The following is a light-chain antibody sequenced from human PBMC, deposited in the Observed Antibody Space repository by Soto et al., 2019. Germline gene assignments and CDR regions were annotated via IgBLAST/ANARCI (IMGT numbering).Light chain of an antibody. CDR1: QSISSW. Sequence: DIRMTQSPSTLSASVGDRVTITCRASQSISSWLAWYQQKPGKAPKLLIYDASSLESGVPSRFSGSGSGTEFTLTISSLQPDDFATYYCQQYNSYSRTFGQATKV. CDR2: DAS. CDR3: QQYNSYSRT. V-gene: IGKV1-5*01. J-gene: IGKJ1*01.